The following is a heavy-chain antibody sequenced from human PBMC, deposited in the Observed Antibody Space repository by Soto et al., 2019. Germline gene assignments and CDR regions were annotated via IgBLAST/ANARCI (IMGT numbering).Heavy chain of an antibody. Sequence: PSETLSLTCTVSGGSISSYYWSWIRQPPGKGLEWIGYIYYSGSTNYNPSLKSRVTISVDTSKNQFSLKLSSVTAADTAVYYCAGITIFGVVIIFDPWGQGTLVTVSS. J-gene: IGHJ5*02. V-gene: IGHV4-59*01. CDR2: IYYSGST. CDR1: GGSISSYY. CDR3: AGITIFGVVIIFDP. D-gene: IGHD3-3*01.